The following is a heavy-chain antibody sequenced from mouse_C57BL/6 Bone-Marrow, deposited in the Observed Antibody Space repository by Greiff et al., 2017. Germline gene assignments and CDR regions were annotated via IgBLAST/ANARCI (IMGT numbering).Heavy chain of an antibody. CDR3: ARLGGYYVVDY. V-gene: IGHV1-53*01. CDR2: INPSNGGT. J-gene: IGHJ2*01. Sequence: QVQLQQPGTELVKPGASVKLSCKASGYTFTSYWMHWVKQRPGQGLEWIGNINPSNGGTNYNEKFKSKATLTVDKSSSTACMQLSSLTSEDSAVYDCARLGGYYVVDYWGQGTTLTVSS. D-gene: IGHD2-3*01. CDR1: GYTFTSYW.